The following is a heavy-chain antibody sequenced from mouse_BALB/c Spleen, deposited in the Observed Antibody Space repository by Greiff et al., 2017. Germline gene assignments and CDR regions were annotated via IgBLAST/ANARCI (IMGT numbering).Heavy chain of an antibody. CDR1: GYTFTSYW. CDR3: ARWGYYGSLDY. J-gene: IGHJ2*01. V-gene: IGHV1S81*02. D-gene: IGHD1-1*01. Sequence: QVQLKQPGAELVKPGASVKLSCKASGYTFTSYWMHWVKQRPGQGLEWIGEINPSNGRTNYNEKFKSKATLTVDKSSSTAYMQLSSLTSEDSAVYYCARWGYYGSLDYWGQGTTLTVSS. CDR2: INPSNGRT.